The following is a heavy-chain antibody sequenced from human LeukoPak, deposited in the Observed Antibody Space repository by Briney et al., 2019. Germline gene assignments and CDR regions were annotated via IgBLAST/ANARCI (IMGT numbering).Heavy chain of an antibody. V-gene: IGHV3-48*02. J-gene: IGHJ5*02. Sequence: PGGSLRLSCAASGFTFSNAWMNWVRQAPGKGLEWVSYISSSSSTIYYADSVKGRFTISRDNAKNSLYLQMNSLRDEDTAVYYCAREATPEGIAVAGTIWFDPWGQGTLVTVSS. CDR2: ISSSSSTI. CDR3: AREATPEGIAVAGTIWFDP. D-gene: IGHD6-19*01. CDR1: GFTFSNAW.